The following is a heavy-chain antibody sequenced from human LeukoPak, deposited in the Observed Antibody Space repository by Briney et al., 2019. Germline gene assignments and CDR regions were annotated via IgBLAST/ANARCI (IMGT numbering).Heavy chain of an antibody. CDR1: GYTFTGYY. D-gene: IGHD1-7*01. CDR3: ARLPNMNSAYYFDY. J-gene: IGHJ4*02. CDR2: INPNSGGT. V-gene: IGHV1-2*06. Sequence: ASVKVSCKASGYTFTGYYMHWVRQAPGQGLEWMGRINPNSGGTNYAQKFQGRVTMTRDTSISTAYMELSRLRSDATAVYYCARLPNMNSAYYFDYWGQGTLVTVSS.